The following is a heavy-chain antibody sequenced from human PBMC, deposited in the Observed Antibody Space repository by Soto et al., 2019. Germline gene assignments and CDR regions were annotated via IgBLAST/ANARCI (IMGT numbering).Heavy chain of an antibody. CDR1: GGSISTYY. D-gene: IGHD2-8*01. CDR2: IYYGGSA. V-gene: IGHV4-59*08. CDR3: ARGGHCTNGVCSALDY. J-gene: IGHJ4*02. Sequence: QVQLQESGPGLVKPSETLSLTCTVSGGSISTYYWNWIRQPPGKGLEWIGYIYYGGSANHNPSLKSRVTISVDTSKKQFSLKLSSVTAADTAVYYCARGGHCTNGVCSALDYWGQGTLVTVSS.